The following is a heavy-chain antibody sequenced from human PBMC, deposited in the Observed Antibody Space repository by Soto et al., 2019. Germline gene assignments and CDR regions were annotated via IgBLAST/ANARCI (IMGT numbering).Heavy chain of an antibody. CDR3: XIHDFWSGYYTAFDI. V-gene: IGHV5-51*01. CDR2: IYPGDSDT. J-gene: IGHJ3*02. CDR1: GYRFTSYW. Sequence: GESLKIPCKGSGYRFTSYWIGCVRQMPGKGLEWMGIIYPGDSDTRYSPSFQGQVTISADKSISTAYLQWSSLKASDTAMYYCXIHDFWSGYYTAFDIWGQGTMVTVSS. D-gene: IGHD3-3*01.